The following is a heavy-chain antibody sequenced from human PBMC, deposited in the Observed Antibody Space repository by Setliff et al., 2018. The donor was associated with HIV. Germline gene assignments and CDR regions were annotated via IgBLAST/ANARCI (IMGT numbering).Heavy chain of an antibody. CDR2: IRSKAYGGTT. V-gene: IGHV3-49*04. CDR3: TPTDYGGSDY. J-gene: IGHJ4*02. Sequence: PGGSLRLSCTASGFTFGDYAMSWVRQASGKGLGWVGFIRSKAYGGTTEYAASVKGRFTISRDDSKSIAYLQMNSLKTEDTAVYYCTPTDYGGSDYWGQGTLVTVSS. D-gene: IGHD3-10*01. CDR1: GFTFGDYA.